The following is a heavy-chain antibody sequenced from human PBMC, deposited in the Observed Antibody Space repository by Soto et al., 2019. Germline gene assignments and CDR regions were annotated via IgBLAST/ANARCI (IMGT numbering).Heavy chain of an antibody. D-gene: IGHD3-3*02. Sequence: QVQLVQSGAEVKKPGSSVKVSCKTSGGTFRTSAISLVRQDPGQGLEWMGGIMPVFPTPDYAQKFQGRVTITADESTGTAYMELSSLRSEDTAVYYCARDKDRQQLGGNYYYIMDVWGQGTTVTVSS. V-gene: IGHV1-69*12. J-gene: IGHJ6*01. CDR1: GGTFRTSA. CDR2: IMPVFPTP. CDR3: ARDKDRQQLGGNYYYIMDV.